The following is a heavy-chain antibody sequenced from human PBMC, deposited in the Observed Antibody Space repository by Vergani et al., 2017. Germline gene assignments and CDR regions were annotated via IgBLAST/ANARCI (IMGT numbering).Heavy chain of an antibody. CDR3: ARDREEMATIFWEVASPPYWYFDL. CDR1: GFTFSSYS. CDR2: ISSSSSYI. Sequence: EVQLVESGGGLVKPGGSLRLSCAASGFTFSSYSMNWVRQAPGKGLEWVSSISSSSSYIYYADSVKGRFTISRDNAKNSLYLQMNSLRAEDTAVYYCARDREEMATIFWEVASPPYWYFDLWGRGTLVTVSS. D-gene: IGHD5-24*01. V-gene: IGHV3-21*01. J-gene: IGHJ2*01.